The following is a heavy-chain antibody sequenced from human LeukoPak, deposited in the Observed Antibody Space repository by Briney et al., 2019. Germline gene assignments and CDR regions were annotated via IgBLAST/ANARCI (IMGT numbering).Heavy chain of an antibody. CDR1: GGSISSSSYC. V-gene: IGHV4-39*07. Sequence: SETLSLTCTVSGGSISSSSYCWGWIRQPPGKGLEWIGSIYYSGSTYYNPSLKSRVTISVDTSKNQFSLKLSSVTAADTAVYYCARDRRDSGYDLGAFDYWGQGTLVPVSS. D-gene: IGHD5-12*01. CDR3: ARDRRDSGYDLGAFDY. J-gene: IGHJ4*02. CDR2: IYYSGST.